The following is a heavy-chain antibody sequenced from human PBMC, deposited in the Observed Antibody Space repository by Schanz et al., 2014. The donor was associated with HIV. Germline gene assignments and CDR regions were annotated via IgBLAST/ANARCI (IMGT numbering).Heavy chain of an antibody. CDR3: ARWGRGCSGGSCYWGYYGMDV. CDR1: GYTFTSYD. Sequence: QVQLVQSGAEVKKPGASVKVSCKASGYTFTSYDINWVRQAPGQGLEWMGWISAYKGNTNYAQKRQGRVTRTTGTSTNTAYMELRRLRSDDTAVYYCARWGRGCSGGSCYWGYYGMDVWGQGTTVTVSS. J-gene: IGHJ6*02. D-gene: IGHD2-15*01. V-gene: IGHV1-18*01. CDR2: ISAYKGNT.